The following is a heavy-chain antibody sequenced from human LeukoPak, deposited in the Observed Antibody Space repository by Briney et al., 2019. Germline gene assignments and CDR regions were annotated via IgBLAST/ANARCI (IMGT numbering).Heavy chain of an antibody. V-gene: IGHV3-74*01. CDR3: AGTWSFDY. CDR1: GFTFSNDW. J-gene: IGHJ4*02. CDR2: ISGDGTTT. D-gene: IGHD2-15*01. Sequence: GGFLRLSCAVSGFTFSNDWMHWVRQAPGKGLLWVSRISGDGTTTNYADSVKGRFTISRDNAKNMLYLQMDSLRAEDTAVYYCAGTWSFDYWGQGTLVTVSS.